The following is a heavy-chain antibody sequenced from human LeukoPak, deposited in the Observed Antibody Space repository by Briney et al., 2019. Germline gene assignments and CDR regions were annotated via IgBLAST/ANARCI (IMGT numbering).Heavy chain of an antibody. CDR2: IYYSGST. CDR3: AGRDVSEGIAAAGKV. CDR1: GGSISSYY. D-gene: IGHD6-13*01. Sequence: SETLSLTCTVSGGSISSYYWSWIRQPPGKGLEWIGYIYYSGSTNYNPSLESRVTIPVDTSKNQFSLKLSSVTAADTAVYYCAGRDVSEGIAAAGKVWGQGTLVTVSS. V-gene: IGHV4-59*08. J-gene: IGHJ4*02.